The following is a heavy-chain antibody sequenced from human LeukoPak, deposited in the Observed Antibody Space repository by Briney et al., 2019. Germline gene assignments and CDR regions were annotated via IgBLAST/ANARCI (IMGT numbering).Heavy chain of an antibody. CDR3: ARDPGTIFDVLNSHFDY. J-gene: IGHJ4*02. CDR1: GFTFSSYV. D-gene: IGHD3-3*01. V-gene: IGHV3-30-3*01. CDR2: LSSDGVNK. Sequence: GGSLRLSCAASGFTFSSYVMHWVRQTPGKGLEWVAILSSDGVNKRYADSVQGRFTISRDNFKNTLYLQMSSLTAEDTAIYYCARDPGTIFDVLNSHFDYGAQEPLVTVSS.